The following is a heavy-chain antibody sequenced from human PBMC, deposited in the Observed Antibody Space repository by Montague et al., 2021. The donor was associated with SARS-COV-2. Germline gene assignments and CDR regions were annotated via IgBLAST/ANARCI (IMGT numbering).Heavy chain of an antibody. CDR2: TNYRSKWTS. D-gene: IGHD4-17*01. V-gene: IGHV6-1*01. CDR3: VRDTGSAQAGFDA. Sequence: CAISGDSVGSNTAAWNWIRQSPSRGLEWLGRTNYRSKWTSDYATSVEGRISIDPDTSKNQFFLHLRSVTPEDTGVYYCVRDTGSAQAGFDAWGQGTLVTVSS. CDR1: GDSVGSNTAA. J-gene: IGHJ4*02.